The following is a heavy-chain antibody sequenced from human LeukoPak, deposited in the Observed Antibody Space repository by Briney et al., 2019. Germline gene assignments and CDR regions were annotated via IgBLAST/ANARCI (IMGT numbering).Heavy chain of an antibody. D-gene: IGHD5-18*01. CDR1: GYTFTGYY. CDR3: ARDRYSYDLNY. CDR2: INPKSGGT. Sequence: ASAKVSCKASGYTFTGYYMHWVRQAPGQGLEWMGWINPKSGGTNYAQKFQGRVTMTRETSISTDYMELSRLRSDDTAVYYCARDRYSYDLNYWGQGTLVTVSS. J-gene: IGHJ4*02. V-gene: IGHV1-2*02.